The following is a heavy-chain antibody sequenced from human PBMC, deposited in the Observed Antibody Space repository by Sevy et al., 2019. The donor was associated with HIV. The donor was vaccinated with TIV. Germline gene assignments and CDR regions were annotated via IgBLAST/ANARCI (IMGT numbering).Heavy chain of an antibody. CDR2: ICYDGSIK. CDR3: ASEHHWDDAFDI. J-gene: IGHJ3*02. CDR1: GFTFNMYG. V-gene: IGHV3-30*03. D-gene: IGHD7-27*01. Sequence: GGSLRLSCAASGFTFNMYGMHWVRQAPGKGLEWVGQICYDGSIKNYAAPMRGRFTVSRDSSKSTLYLQMNSQSGEDTAVYICASEHHWDDAFDIWGQGTMVSVSS.